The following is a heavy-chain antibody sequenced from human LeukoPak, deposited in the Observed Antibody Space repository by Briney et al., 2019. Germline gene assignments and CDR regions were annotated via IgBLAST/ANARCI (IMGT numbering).Heavy chain of an antibody. Sequence: SQTLSLTCTVSGGSISNYYWSWIRQPAGMGLEWIGRIYASGSTNYNPSLKSRVTMSVDTSNNQFSLNLSSVTAADTAVYYCARTSARGAQFDYWGQGTLVTVSS. CDR2: IYASGST. CDR1: GGSISNYY. CDR3: ARTSARGAQFDY. D-gene: IGHD3-10*01. J-gene: IGHJ4*02. V-gene: IGHV4-4*07.